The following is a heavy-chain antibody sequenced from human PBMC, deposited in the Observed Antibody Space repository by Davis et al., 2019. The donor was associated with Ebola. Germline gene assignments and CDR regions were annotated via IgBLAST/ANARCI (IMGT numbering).Heavy chain of an antibody. J-gene: IGHJ4*02. V-gene: IGHV4-59*11. CDR1: GGSISSLY. Sequence: PSESLSLSCTVSGGSISSLYWSWIRQPPGKGLEWIGYIYYSGSTNYNPSLKSRVTISIDTSKNQFSLKLSSVTAADTAVYYCASLRRSHCSSTSCYDYWGQGTLVTVSS. D-gene: IGHD2-2*01. CDR2: IYYSGST. CDR3: ASLRRSHCSSTSCYDY.